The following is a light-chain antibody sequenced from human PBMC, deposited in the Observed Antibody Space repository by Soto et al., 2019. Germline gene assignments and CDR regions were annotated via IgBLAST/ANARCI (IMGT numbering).Light chain of an antibody. V-gene: IGLV2-23*02. J-gene: IGLJ3*02. CDR1: SSDVGSYNL. Sequence: QSALTQPASVSGSPGQSITISCTGTSSDVGSYNLVSWYQQHPGKAPKLMLYEVSKRPSGVSNRFSGSKSGNTASLTISGLQAEDEADYYCCSYAGPWVFGGVTKQTVL. CDR3: CSYAGPWV. CDR2: EVS.